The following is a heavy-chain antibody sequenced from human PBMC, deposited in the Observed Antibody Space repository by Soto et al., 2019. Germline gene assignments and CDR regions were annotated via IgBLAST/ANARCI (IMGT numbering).Heavy chain of an antibody. CDR2: INHSGST. CDR3: ARDKITGLFDY. D-gene: IGHD2-8*02. Sequence: SDTLSLTCAVYGGSFSSYYWTWIRQPPGTGLEWIGEINHSGSTNYNPSLKSRVTISVDTSKNQFSLKLTSVTAADTAVYYCARDKITGLFDYWGQGTLVTSPQ. V-gene: IGHV4-34*01. CDR1: GGSFSSYY. J-gene: IGHJ4*02.